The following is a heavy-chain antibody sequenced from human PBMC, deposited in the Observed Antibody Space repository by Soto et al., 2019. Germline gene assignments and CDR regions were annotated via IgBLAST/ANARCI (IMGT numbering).Heavy chain of an antibody. V-gene: IGHV1-8*01. D-gene: IGHD4-17*01. CDR1: GYTFTSYD. J-gene: IGHJ3*02. CDR3: ARGLGGTTVTTKRPGERVEIGAFDI. CDR2: MNPNSGNT. Sequence: ASVKVSCKASGYTFTSYDINWVRQATGHGLEWMGWMNPNSGNTGYAQKFQGRVTMTRNTSISTAYMELSSLRSEDTAVYYCARGLGGTTVTTKRPGERVEIGAFDIWGQGTMVTVSS.